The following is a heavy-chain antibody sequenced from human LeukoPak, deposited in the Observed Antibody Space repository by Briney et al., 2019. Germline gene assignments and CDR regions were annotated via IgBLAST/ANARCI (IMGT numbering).Heavy chain of an antibody. CDR1: GYTFTGNY. V-gene: IGHV1-2*02. Sequence: ASVKVSCKASGYTFTGNYIHWVRQAPGQGLEWMGWINPNSGGTNYAQKFQGRVTMTRDTSISTAYMELSSLRSEYTAVYYCARDGPDYVWAQDSYYFDYWGQGTLVTVSS. CDR2: INPNSGGT. CDR3: ARDGPDYVWAQDSYYFDY. D-gene: IGHD3-16*01. J-gene: IGHJ4*02.